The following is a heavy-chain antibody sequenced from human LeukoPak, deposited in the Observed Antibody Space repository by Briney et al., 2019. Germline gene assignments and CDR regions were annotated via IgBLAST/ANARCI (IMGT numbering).Heavy chain of an antibody. J-gene: IGHJ4*02. CDR2: ISGSGGST. V-gene: IGHV3-23*01. CDR1: GFTFSTYG. D-gene: IGHD1-26*01. Sequence: PGGSLRLSCAASGFTFSTYGMSWVRQAPGKGLEWVSAISGSGGSTYYADSVKGRFTISRDNSKNTLYLQMNSLRAEDTAVYYCTTHYDSGSYDYWGQGTLVTVSS. CDR3: TTHYDSGSYDY.